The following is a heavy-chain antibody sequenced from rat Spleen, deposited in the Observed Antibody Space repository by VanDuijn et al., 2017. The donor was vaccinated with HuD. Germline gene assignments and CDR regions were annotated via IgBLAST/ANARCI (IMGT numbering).Heavy chain of an antibody. CDR3: AKRDYDGYYPFAY. CDR1: GFTFSNYG. CDR2: INYDGSST. V-gene: IGHV5-29*01. Sequence: EVQLVESGGALVQPGRSLKLSCAASGFTFSNYGMAWVRQAPTKGLEWVATINYDGSSTHYRDSVKGRFTISRDNAKSILFLQMNSLRSEDTATYYCAKRDYDGYYPFAYWGQGTLVTVSS. D-gene: IGHD1-12*03. J-gene: IGHJ3*01.